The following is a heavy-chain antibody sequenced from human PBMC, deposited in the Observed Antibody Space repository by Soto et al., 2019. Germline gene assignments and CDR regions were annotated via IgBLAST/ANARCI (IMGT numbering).Heavy chain of an antibody. CDR1: GFTFSSYW. Sequence: EVQLVESGGGLVQPGGSLRLSCAASGFTFSSYWMSWVRQAPGKGPEWVANIKQDESETYYVDSVKGRFTISRDNAKNSLYLQMNSLRAGDTAVYYCARVRGYCSGGGCFPWDYWGQGTLVTVSS. D-gene: IGHD2-15*01. V-gene: IGHV3-7*04. CDR2: IKQDESET. J-gene: IGHJ4*02. CDR3: ARVRGYCSGGGCFPWDY.